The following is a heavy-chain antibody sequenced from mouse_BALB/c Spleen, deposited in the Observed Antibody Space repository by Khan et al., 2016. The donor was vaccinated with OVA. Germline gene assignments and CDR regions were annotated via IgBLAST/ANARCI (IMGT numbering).Heavy chain of an antibody. V-gene: IGHV2-6-1*01. CDR1: GFTLTNYG. J-gene: IGHJ4*01. CDR3: ARQPYYHYHTMDY. D-gene: IGHD2-10*01. CDR2: IWSDGST. Sequence: VQLKESGPGLVAPSQSLSITCTISGFTLTNYGVHWVRQPPGKGLEWLVVIWSDGSTTYNSALKSRLTISKDNSESQVLLNMNSLQTDDTAMYFCARQPYYHYHTMDYWGQATSVTVSA.